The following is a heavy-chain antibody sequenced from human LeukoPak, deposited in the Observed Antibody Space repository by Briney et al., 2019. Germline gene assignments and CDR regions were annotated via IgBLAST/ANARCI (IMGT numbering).Heavy chain of an antibody. J-gene: IGHJ6*02. CDR1: GFTISSNY. Sequence: GGSLRLSCAASGFTISSNYMSWVRQAPGKGLEWVSIIYSGDSTFYADSVKGRFTISRDNSKNTLYLQMNSLRAEDTAVYYCARGLFWSGYLDYSMDVWGQGTTVTVSS. D-gene: IGHD3-3*01. CDR2: IYSGDST. CDR3: ARGLFWSGYLDYSMDV. V-gene: IGHV3-66*02.